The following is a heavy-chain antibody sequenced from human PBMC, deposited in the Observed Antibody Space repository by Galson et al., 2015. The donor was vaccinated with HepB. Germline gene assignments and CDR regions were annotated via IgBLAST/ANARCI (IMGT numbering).Heavy chain of an antibody. CDR3: ARHRGPTVVNYFDY. CDR2: IYYSGST. J-gene: IGHJ4*02. CDR1: GGSISSSDYY. Sequence: LTCTVSGGSISSSDYYWDWIRQPPGKGLEWIGSIYYSGSTYYNPSLKSRVTISVDTSKNQFSLKLSSVTAADTAVYYCARHRGPTVVNYFDYWGQGTLVTVSS. V-gene: IGHV4-39*01. D-gene: IGHD4-23*01.